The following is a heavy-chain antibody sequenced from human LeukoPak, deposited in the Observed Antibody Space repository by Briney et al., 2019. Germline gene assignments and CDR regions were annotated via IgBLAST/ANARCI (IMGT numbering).Heavy chain of an antibody. Sequence: ASVRVSCKASGYTFNSYYIHWVRQAPGQGIEWLGWIHPYSDDTKYAQTFQGRVTMTRDTSMNTAYMEVTRLRFDDTAVYFCAREGDLTRGVSLDHWGQGTLVTVSS. D-gene: IGHD3-10*01. CDR3: AREGDLTRGVSLDH. V-gene: IGHV1-2*02. J-gene: IGHJ4*02. CDR1: GYTFNSYY. CDR2: IHPYSDDT.